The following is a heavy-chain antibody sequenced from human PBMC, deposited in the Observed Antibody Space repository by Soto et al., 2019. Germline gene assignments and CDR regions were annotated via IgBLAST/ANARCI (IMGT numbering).Heavy chain of an antibody. D-gene: IGHD5-18*01. CDR2: ISWNSGSI. CDR3: EKDAGYSYRDYCYYMDV. CDR1: GFTFDDYA. J-gene: IGHJ6*03. Sequence: EVQLVESGGGLVQPGRSLRLSCAASGFTFDDYAMHWVRQAPGKGLEWVLGISWNSGSICYADSVKGRFTISRDNAKNALYLQMNSLRDEDTVLYYCEKDAGYSYRDYCYYMDVWGKGTTVTVSS. V-gene: IGHV3-9*01.